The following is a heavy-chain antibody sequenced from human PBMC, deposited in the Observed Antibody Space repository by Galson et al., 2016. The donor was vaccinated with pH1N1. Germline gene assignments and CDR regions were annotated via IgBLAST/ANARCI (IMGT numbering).Heavy chain of an antibody. CDR1: GGSFSDYY. V-gene: IGHV4-34*01. CDR2: VNPSGST. D-gene: IGHD3-10*01. Sequence: ETLSLTCTVYGGSFSDYYWSWIRQPPGKGLEWIGEVNPSGSTIYNPSLNSRVIISADTSRNQFSLTLTSVTAADTAVYFCARVDFGGKLGDWGQGTQVTVSS. J-gene: IGHJ4*02. CDR3: ARVDFGGKLGD.